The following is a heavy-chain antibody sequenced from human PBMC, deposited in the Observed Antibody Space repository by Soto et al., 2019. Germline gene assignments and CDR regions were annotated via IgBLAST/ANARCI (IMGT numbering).Heavy chain of an antibody. Sequence: PGGSLRLSCAASGFTFSSYGMHWVRQAPGKGLEWVAVIWYDGSNKYYADSVKGRFTISRDNSKNTLYLQMNSLRAEDTAVYYCARERRDGYNPYNWFDPWGQGTLVTVSS. D-gene: IGHD5-12*01. J-gene: IGHJ5*02. CDR1: GFTFSSYG. CDR2: IWYDGSNK. V-gene: IGHV3-33*01. CDR3: ARERRDGYNPYNWFDP.